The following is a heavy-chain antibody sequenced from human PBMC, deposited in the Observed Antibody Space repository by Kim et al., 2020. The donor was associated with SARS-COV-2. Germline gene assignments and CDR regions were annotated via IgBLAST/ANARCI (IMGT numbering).Heavy chain of an antibody. V-gene: IGHV4-31*02. D-gene: IGHD1-7*01. J-gene: IGHJ5*02. CDR3: ARGVIYNWNYCWFDP. Sequence: PSLKSRVTISVDTSKNQFSLKRSSVTAADTAVYYCARGVIYNWNYCWFDPWGQGTLVTVSS.